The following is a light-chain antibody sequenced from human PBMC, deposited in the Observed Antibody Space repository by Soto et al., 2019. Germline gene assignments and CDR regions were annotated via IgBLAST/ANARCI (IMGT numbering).Light chain of an antibody. J-gene: IGKJ4*01. CDR3: QQSYSTPLT. V-gene: IGKV1-39*01. Sequence: DIQMTQSPSSLSASVGDRVTITCRASQSISSYLNWYQQKPGKAPKLLIYDASSLQSGVPSWFSGSGSGTDFTLTISNLQPEDFATYYCQQSYSTPLTFGGGTKVEIK. CDR2: DAS. CDR1: QSISSY.